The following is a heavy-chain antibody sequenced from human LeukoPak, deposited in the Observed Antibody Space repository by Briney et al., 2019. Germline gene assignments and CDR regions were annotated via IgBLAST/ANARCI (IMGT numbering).Heavy chain of an antibody. V-gene: IGHV3-48*01. CDR1: GGSFSGYY. D-gene: IGHD3-22*01. Sequence: ETLSLTCAVYGGSFSGYYWSWVRQAPGKGLEWISFITSSSGTIYYADSVKGRFTISRDNAKNSLYLQMNSLRAEDTAVYYCARARYYYDSGGYYYPDFWGQGTLVTVSS. J-gene: IGHJ4*02. CDR3: ARARYYYDSGGYYYPDF. CDR2: ITSSSGTI.